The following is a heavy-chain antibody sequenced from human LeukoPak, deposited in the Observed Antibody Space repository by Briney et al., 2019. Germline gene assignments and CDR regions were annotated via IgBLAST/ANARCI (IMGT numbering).Heavy chain of an antibody. D-gene: IGHD6-6*01. V-gene: IGHV3-7*01. CDR1: GFTFSSYW. CDR2: IKQDRSEK. Sequence: GGSLRLSCAASGFTFSSYWMSWVRQAPGKGLEWVANIKQDRSEKYYVDSVKGRFTISRDNAKNSLYLQMNSLRAEDTAVYYCGRSIAPTSWCHWFDPWGQGTLVTVSS. CDR3: GRSIAPTSWCHWFDP. J-gene: IGHJ5*02.